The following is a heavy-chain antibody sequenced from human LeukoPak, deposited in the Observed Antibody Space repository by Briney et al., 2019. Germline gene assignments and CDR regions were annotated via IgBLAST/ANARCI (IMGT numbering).Heavy chain of an antibody. J-gene: IGHJ4*02. CDR1: GGSISSYY. V-gene: IGHV4-59*01. D-gene: IGHD3-10*01. Sequence: SETLSLTCTVSGGSISSYYWSWIRQPPGKGLKWIGYIYYSGSTNYNPSHKSRVTISVDTSKNQFSLKLSSVTAADTAVYYCARDVYYGSAGWGQGTLVTVSS. CDR3: ARDVYYGSAG. CDR2: IYYSGST.